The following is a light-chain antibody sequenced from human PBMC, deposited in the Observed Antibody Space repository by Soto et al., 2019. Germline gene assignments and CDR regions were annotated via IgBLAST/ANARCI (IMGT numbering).Light chain of an antibody. J-gene: IGKJ1*01. CDR3: QQYTDWPMT. V-gene: IGKV3-15*01. Sequence: EIVLTQSPATLSLSPGERATLSCRASQSVRSNLAWYKQIPGQAPRLLIYDASTRATGIPARFSGSGSGTEFTLTISSLQSEDFAVYYCQQYTDWPMTFGQGTKVDIK. CDR2: DAS. CDR1: QSVRSN.